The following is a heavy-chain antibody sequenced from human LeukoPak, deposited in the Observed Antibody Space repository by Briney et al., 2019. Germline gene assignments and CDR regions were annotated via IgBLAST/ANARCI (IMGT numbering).Heavy chain of an antibody. CDR2: ISSSGSTI. D-gene: IGHD2-2*01. V-gene: IGHV3-48*03. CDR1: GFTFSSYE. Sequence: GGSLRLSCAASGFTFSSYEMNWVRQAPEKGLEWVSYISSSGSTIYYADSVKGRFTISRDNAKNSLYLQMNSLRAEDTAVYYCARGAVVVPAALVGDYWGQGTLVTVSS. CDR3: ARGAVVVPAALVGDY. J-gene: IGHJ4*02.